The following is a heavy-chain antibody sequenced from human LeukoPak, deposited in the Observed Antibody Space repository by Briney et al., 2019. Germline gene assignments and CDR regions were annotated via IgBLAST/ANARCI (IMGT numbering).Heavy chain of an antibody. V-gene: IGHV3-23*01. Sequence: GGSLRLSCAASGFTFSSYAMSWVRQAPGKGLDWVSAISGSGGSTYYADSVKGRFTISRDNSKNTLYLQMNSLRAEDTAVYYCAKLASITMVRGVTVPHFDYWGQGTLVTVSS. CDR2: ISGSGGST. J-gene: IGHJ4*02. CDR3: AKLASITMVRGVTVPHFDY. D-gene: IGHD3-10*01. CDR1: GFTFSSYA.